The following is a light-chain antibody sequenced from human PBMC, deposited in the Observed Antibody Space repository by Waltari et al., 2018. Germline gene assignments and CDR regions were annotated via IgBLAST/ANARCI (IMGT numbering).Light chain of an antibody. J-gene: IGLJ1*01. Sequence: QSALTQPASVSGSPGQSITISCPGTSSDVGGYNYVSWYQQHPGKAPKLMIYEVSNRPSGVSNRFSGSKSGNTASLTISGLQAEDEADYYCSSYTSSSTSRVFGTGTKVTVL. CDR3: SSYTSSSTSRV. CDR1: SSDVGGYNY. V-gene: IGLV2-14*01. CDR2: EVS.